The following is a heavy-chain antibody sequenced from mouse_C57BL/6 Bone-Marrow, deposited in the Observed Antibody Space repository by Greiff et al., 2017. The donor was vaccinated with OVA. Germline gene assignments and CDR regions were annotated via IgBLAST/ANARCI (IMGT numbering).Heavy chain of an antibody. Sequence: QVQLQQPGAELVKPGASVKLSCKASGYTFTSYWMHWVKQRPGQGLEWIGMIHPNSGSTNYNEKFKSKATLTVDTSSSTAYMQLSSLTSEDSAVSFCSCASGCSSWSFDVWGTGTTLTVSS. V-gene: IGHV1-64*01. D-gene: IGHD1-1*01. J-gene: IGHJ1*03. CDR3: SCASGCSSWSFDV. CDR2: IHPNSGST. CDR1: GYTFTSYW.